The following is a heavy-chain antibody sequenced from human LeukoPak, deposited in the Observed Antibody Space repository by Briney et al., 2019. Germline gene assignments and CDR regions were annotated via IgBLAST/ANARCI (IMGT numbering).Heavy chain of an antibody. CDR3: ARQYGGNSVDY. CDR1: GGSISSYY. Sequence: PSETLSLTCTVPGGSISSYYWSWIRQPPGKGLEWIGYIYYSGSTNYNPSLKSRVTISVDTSKNQFSLKLSSVTAADTAVYYCARQYGGNSVDYWGQGTLVTVSS. J-gene: IGHJ4*02. CDR2: IYYSGST. D-gene: IGHD4-23*01. V-gene: IGHV4-59*08.